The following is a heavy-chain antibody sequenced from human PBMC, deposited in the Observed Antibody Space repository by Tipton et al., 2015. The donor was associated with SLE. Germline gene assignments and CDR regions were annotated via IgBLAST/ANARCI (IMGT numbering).Heavy chain of an antibody. J-gene: IGHJ4*02. D-gene: IGHD2-2*01. CDR3: ASSIVVVSTATAPLLY. CDR2: ISYDGNNK. Sequence: SLRLSCAASGFTFSSYEMHWVRQAPGKGLEWVAVISYDGNNKYYADSVKGRFTISRDNSKNTLYLQMNSLRAEDTAVYYCASSIVVVSTATAPLLYWGQGTLVTVSS. V-gene: IGHV3-30*19. CDR1: GFTFSSYE.